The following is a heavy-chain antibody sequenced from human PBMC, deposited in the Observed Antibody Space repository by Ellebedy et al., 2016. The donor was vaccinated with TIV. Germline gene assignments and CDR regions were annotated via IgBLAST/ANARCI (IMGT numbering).Heavy chain of an antibody. D-gene: IGHD3-22*01. CDR1: GFTFSSYW. J-gene: IGHJ4*02. V-gene: IGHV3-74*01. Sequence: GGSLRLSCAASGFTFSSYWMHWVRQAPGKGLVWVSRINSDGSTDYADSVKGRFTISRDNAKNTRYLQMNSLIVEDTAIYYGARDGYYHDGFDYWGQGTPVTVSS. CDR2: INSDGST. CDR3: ARDGYYHDGFDY.